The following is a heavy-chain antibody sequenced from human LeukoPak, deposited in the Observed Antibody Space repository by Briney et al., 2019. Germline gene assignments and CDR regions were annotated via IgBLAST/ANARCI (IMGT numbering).Heavy chain of an antibody. D-gene: IGHD2-2*01. CDR3: ARGPLVPAAKRPGNYFFN. CDR2: IYYSGST. J-gene: IGHJ4*02. Sequence: PSQTLSLTCTVSGGSISSGDYYWSWIRQPPGKGLEWIGYIYYSGSTYYNPSLKSRVTISVDTSKNQFSLKLSSVTAADTAVYYCARGPLVPAAKRPGNYFFNWGEGTLVTVSS. CDR1: GGSISSGDYY. V-gene: IGHV4-30-4*01.